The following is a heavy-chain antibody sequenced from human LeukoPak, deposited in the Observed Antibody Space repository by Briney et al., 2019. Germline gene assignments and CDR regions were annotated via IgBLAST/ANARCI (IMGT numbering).Heavy chain of an antibody. V-gene: IGHV3-23*01. J-gene: IGHJ6*02. CDR1: GFSSDTHV. D-gene: IGHD1-1*01. CDR3: AKAREGTLYGADTLLYYPMDV. CDR2: ISGGGGST. Sequence: GGSLRLSCATSGFSSDTHVMNWVRPVPGGGLEWVSLISGGGGSTYYANSVKGRFTISRDDSKNTLYLQMNSLRADDTAIYYCAKAREGTLYGADTLLYYPMDVWGQGTTVSVSS.